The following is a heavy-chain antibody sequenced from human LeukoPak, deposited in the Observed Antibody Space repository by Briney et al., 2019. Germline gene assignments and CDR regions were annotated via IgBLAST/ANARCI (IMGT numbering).Heavy chain of an antibody. CDR1: GYTFTSYG. V-gene: IGHV1-18*01. CDR2: ISAYNGNT. J-gene: IGHJ4*02. D-gene: IGHD3-22*01. Sequence: GASVKVSCKASGYTFTSYGISWVRQAPGQGLEWMGWISAYNGNTNYAQKLQGRVTITTDTSTSTAYMELRSLRSDDTAVYYCARQTGYYYDSSGYLEIDYWGQGTLVTVSS. CDR3: ARQTGYYYDSSGYLEIDY.